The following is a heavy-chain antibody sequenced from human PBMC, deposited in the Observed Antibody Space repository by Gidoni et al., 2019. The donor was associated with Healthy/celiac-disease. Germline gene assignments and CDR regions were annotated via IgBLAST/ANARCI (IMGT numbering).Heavy chain of an antibody. D-gene: IGHD3-3*01. Sequence: QLQLQESGPGLVKPSEPLSLTCTVSGGSISSSSYYWGWLRQPPGKGLEWIGSIYHSGSTYTNPSLKSRVTISVDTSKNQFSLKLSSVTAADTAVYYCARSGQYNFWSGYYNYYYGMDVWGQGTTVTVSS. CDR3: ARSGQYNFWSGYYNYYYGMDV. J-gene: IGHJ6*02. V-gene: IGHV4-39*01. CDR1: GGSISSSSYY. CDR2: IYHSGST.